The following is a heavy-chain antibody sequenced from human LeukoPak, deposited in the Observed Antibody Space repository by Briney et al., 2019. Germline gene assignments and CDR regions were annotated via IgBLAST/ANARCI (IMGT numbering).Heavy chain of an antibody. D-gene: IGHD3-3*01. CDR2: IKQGGSEK. CDR1: GFTFSSYW. Sequence: GGSLRLSCAASGFTFSSYWMSWVRQAPGKGLEWVANIKQGGSEKYYVDSVKGRFTISRDNAKNSLYLQMNSLRAEDTAVYYCARVNRGLEWLTWTYFDYWGQGTLVTVSS. V-gene: IGHV3-7*01. CDR3: ARVNRGLEWLTWTYFDY. J-gene: IGHJ4*02.